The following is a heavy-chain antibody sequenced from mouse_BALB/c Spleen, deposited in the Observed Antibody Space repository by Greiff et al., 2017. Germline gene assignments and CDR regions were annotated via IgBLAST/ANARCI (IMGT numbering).Heavy chain of an antibody. J-gene: IGHJ3*01. Sequence: EVQGVESGGGLVKPGGSLKLSCAASGFTFSSYAMSWVRQTPEKRLEWVAYISSGGSTYYPDSVKGRFTISRDNARNILYLQMSSLRSEDTAMYYCASYYGSRFAYWGQGTLVTVSA. CDR3: ASYYGSRFAY. CDR1: GFTFSSYA. CDR2: ISSGGST. D-gene: IGHD1-1*01. V-gene: IGHV5-6-5*01.